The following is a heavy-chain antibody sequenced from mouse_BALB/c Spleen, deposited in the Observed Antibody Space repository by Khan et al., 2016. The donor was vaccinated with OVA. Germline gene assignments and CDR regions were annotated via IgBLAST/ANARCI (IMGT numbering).Heavy chain of an antibody. CDR3: ARAYGSNLWFFDV. CDR1: GSSLTNYG. D-gene: IGHD1-1*01. CDR2: IWAGGST. J-gene: IGHJ1*01. V-gene: IGHV2-9*02. Sequence: QVQLKESGPGLVAPSQSLSITCTVSGSSLTNYGVHWVRQPPGKGLEWLGVIWAGGSTNYNSALMSRLSISTDNSRSQVFLKMTSLQTDDTAMYFCARAYGSNLWFFDVWGAGTTVTVSS.